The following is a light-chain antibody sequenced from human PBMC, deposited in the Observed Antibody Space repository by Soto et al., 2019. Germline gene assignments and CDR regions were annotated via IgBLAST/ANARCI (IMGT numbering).Light chain of an antibody. CDR1: SSDVGDYNY. V-gene: IGLV2-14*01. J-gene: IGLJ3*02. CDR3: SSYTSSRGWV. CDR2: DVT. Sequence: QSALTQPASVSGSPGQSITISCTGTSSDVGDYNYVSWYQQHPGKAPKLMIYDVTNRPSGLSNRFSASKSGNTVSLTISGLQAEDEADYYCSSYTSSRGWVFGGGTNLTVL.